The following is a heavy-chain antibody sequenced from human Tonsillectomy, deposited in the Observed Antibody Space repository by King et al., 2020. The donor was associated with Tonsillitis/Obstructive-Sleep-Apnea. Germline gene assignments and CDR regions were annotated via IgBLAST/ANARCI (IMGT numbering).Heavy chain of an antibody. CDR3: ARAVQSYYYDSRGAFDI. D-gene: IGHD3-22*01. J-gene: IGHJ3*02. CDR2: IYYSGST. Sequence: QLQESGPGLVKPSQTLSLTCTVSGGSISSGGYYWSWIRQHPGKGLEWIGYIYYSGSTYYNPSLKSRVTISVDTSKNQFSLKLSSVTAADTAVYYCARAVQSYYYDSRGAFDIWGQGIMVTVSS. CDR1: GGSISSGGYY. V-gene: IGHV4-31*03.